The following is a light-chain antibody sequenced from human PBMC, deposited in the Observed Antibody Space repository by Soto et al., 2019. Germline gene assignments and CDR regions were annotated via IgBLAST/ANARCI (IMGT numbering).Light chain of an antibody. Sequence: QSVLPQPPSVAGTPGQSVTTSCSGSRSSIGSTTVNWYQHLPGSAPKLLIYSNSHRPSGVPDRFSASKAGASDSLAISGLQPEDEGDYYCAAWDASLGGFYVFGSGTKVTVL. CDR3: AAWDASLGGFYV. CDR2: SNS. CDR1: RSSIGSTT. V-gene: IGLV1-44*01. J-gene: IGLJ1*01.